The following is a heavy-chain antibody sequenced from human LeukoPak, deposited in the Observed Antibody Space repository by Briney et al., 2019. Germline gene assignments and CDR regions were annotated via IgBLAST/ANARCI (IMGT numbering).Heavy chain of an antibody. CDR1: GGSFSGYY. Sequence: PSETLSLTCAVYGGSFSGYYWSWIRQPPGKGLEWIGEINHSGSTNYNPSLKSRVTISVDTSKNQFSLKLSSVTAADTAVYYCARRRVAGSFGYWGQGTLVPVSS. CDR3: ARRRVAGSFGY. D-gene: IGHD6-19*01. CDR2: INHSGST. V-gene: IGHV4-34*01. J-gene: IGHJ4*02.